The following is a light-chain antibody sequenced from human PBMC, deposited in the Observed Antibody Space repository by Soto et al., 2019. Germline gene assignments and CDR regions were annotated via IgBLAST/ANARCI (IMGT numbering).Light chain of an antibody. J-gene: IGKJ4*01. CDR1: QGISSY. CDR2: AAS. Sequence: DIQLTQSPSFLSASVGDRVTLTCRASQGISSYLAWYQQRPGKAPNLLIYAASTLQSGVPSRFSGGESGTEFTLTISSLQPEDFATYYCQQRNSYPFTFGAGTKLEIK. V-gene: IGKV1-9*01. CDR3: QQRNSYPFT.